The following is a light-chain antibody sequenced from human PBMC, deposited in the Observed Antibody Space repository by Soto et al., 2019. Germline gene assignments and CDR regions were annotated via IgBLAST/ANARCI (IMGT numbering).Light chain of an antibody. CDR3: QQYDTYNT. V-gene: IGKV1-5*03. CDR2: KAS. Sequence: DIQMTQSPSTLSASVGDRVTITCRANKSISTWLAWYQQKPGKAPKLLIYKASSLESGVPSRFSGDGSGTEFTLTIGGLQPDDFATYYCQQYDTYNTFGQGTKLEVK. CDR1: KSISTW. J-gene: IGKJ2*01.